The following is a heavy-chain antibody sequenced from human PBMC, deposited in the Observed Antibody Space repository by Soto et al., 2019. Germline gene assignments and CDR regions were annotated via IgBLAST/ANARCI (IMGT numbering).Heavy chain of an antibody. CDR1: GYTFTSYG. Sequence: ASVKVSCEASGYTFTSYGISWVRQAPGQGLEWMGWISAYNGNTNYAQKLQGRVTMTTDTSTSTVYMELRSLRSDDTAVYYCARVQLTGGGSAFDIWGQGTMVTVSS. CDR3: ARVQLTGGGSAFDI. V-gene: IGHV1-18*01. CDR2: ISAYNGNT. J-gene: IGHJ3*02. D-gene: IGHD7-27*01.